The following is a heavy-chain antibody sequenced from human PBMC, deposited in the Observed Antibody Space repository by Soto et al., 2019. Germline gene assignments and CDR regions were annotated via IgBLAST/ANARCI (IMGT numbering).Heavy chain of an antibody. CDR3: NKYSGTLSAPAA. Sequence: PSETLSLTCTVSGGSISSYYWSWIRQPPGKGLEWIGYIYYSGSTNYNPSLKSRVTISVDTSKNQFSLKLSSVTAADTAVYYCNKYSGTLSAPAALGPGTLVTVSS. CDR2: IYYSGST. D-gene: IGHD1-26*01. V-gene: IGHV4-59*08. J-gene: IGHJ5*02. CDR1: GGSISSYY.